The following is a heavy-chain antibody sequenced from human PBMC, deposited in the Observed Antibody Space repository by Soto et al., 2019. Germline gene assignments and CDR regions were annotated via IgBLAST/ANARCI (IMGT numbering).Heavy chain of an antibody. CDR1: GRSISSYY. J-gene: IGHJ4*02. CDR2: IYSSGST. D-gene: IGHD3-10*01. Sequence: SETLCLTCTLSGRSISSYYLSWVRQPPGKGLEWIGYIYSSGSTNYNPSLKSRVTISTNTSKNQFSLKLNSVTATDTAVYYCARGYYYGQNFDYWGQGTLVTVSS. V-gene: IGHV4-59*01. CDR3: ARGYYYGQNFDY.